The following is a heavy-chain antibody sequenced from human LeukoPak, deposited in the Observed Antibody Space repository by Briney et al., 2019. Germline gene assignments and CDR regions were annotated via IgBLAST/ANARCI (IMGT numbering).Heavy chain of an antibody. CDR2: IYYSGYT. V-gene: IGHV4-59*01. J-gene: IGHJ4*02. CDR3: ARGALKYYFES. Sequence: KPSETLSLTCTVSGGSISSSYWSWIRQPPGKGLEWIGFIYYSGYTNYNPSLKSRIIISVDTSKTQFSLKVSSVTAADTAVYYCARGALKYYFESSGQGTLVTVSS. CDR1: GGSISSSY.